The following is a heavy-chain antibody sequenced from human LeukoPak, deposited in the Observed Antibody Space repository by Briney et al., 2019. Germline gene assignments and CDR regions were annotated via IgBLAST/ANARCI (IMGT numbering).Heavy chain of an antibody. CDR3: ARGQGYESYYYMDV. V-gene: IGHV3-30*19. CDR2: ISFDGVNT. Sequence: GGSLRLSCAASGFTFSSYGMHWVRQAPGKGLEWVAVISFDGVNTFYADSVKGRFTISRDNSNNTVYLQMNNLRPEDTAVFYCARGQGYESYYYMDVWGKGTTVTISS. CDR1: GFTFSSYG. D-gene: IGHD2-2*01. J-gene: IGHJ6*03.